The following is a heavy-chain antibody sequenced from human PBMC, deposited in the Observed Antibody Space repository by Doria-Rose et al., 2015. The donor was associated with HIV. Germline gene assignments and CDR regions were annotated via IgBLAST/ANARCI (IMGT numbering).Heavy chain of an antibody. CDR3: ARDLGIQLWLGY. D-gene: IGHD5-18*01. V-gene: IGHV4-4*02. J-gene: IGHJ4*02. CDR2: IYHSGHT. Sequence: QVQLQESGPGLVKPSGTLSLTCAVSGGSISSSNWRSWVRQPPGKGLEGIGQIYHSGHTNYNPSLKSRVTISADKSKNQFSLKLTSVTAADTAVYYCARDLGIQLWLGYWGQGTLVTVSS. CDR1: GGSISSSNW.